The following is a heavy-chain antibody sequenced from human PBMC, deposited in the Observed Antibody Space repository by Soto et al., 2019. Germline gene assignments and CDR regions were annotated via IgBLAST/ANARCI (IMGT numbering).Heavy chain of an antibody. D-gene: IGHD3-16*01. CDR2: ISNSGRIT. V-gene: IGHV3-11*01. J-gene: IGHJ4*02. CDR3: ARDHGGGGLTLEY. Sequence: DLEESGGGLVKPGGSLRLSCTATGFIFSDYYMSWIRQAPGKGLEWVSDISNSGRITHHADSVEGRFTISRDNAKDSLYLQMNSLRPEDSAIYYCARDHGGGGLTLEYWGQGTLVTVSS. CDR1: GFIFSDYY.